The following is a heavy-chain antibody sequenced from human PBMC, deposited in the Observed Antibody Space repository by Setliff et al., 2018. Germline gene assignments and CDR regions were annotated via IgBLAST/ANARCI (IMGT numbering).Heavy chain of an antibody. J-gene: IGHJ6*02. Sequence: ASVKVSCKASGYTFTSYGISWVRQAPGQGLEWMGWISAYNGNTNYAQKLQGRVTMTTDTSTSTAYMGLRSLRSDDTAVYYCARDVGPPDEAIWFGAYMDVWGQGTTVTVSS. CDR3: ARDVGPPDEAIWFGAYMDV. CDR2: ISAYNGNT. D-gene: IGHD3-10*01. CDR1: GYTFTSYG. V-gene: IGHV1-18*01.